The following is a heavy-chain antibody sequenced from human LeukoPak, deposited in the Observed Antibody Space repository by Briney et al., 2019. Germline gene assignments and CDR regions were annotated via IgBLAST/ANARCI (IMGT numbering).Heavy chain of an antibody. CDR1: GFTLSSYA. CDR2: ISDTGNT. V-gene: IGHV3-23*01. J-gene: IGHJ4*01. CDR3: ARRWDSSGPIDY. Sequence: GGSLRLSCAASGFTLSSYAMSWVRQAPGKGLEWVSAISDTGNTYHADSVKGRFTISRDNSKNTVFLQMNSLRFEDTALYFCARRWDSSGPIDYWGQGTLVSVSS. D-gene: IGHD3-22*01.